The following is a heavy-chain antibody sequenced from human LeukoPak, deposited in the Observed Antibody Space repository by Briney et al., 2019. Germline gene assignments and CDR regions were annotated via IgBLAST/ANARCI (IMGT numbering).Heavy chain of an antibody. CDR2: VNQGATQK. V-gene: IGHV3-7*01. Sequence: GGSLRLSCAASGFTLSDYYMSWIRQAPGKGLEWVAIVNQGATQKYYVDSVKGRFTISRDNAENSLYLQMNNLRAEDTAVYYCAREHYFYYLDAWGKGTTVTVSS. CDR3: AREHYFYYLDA. J-gene: IGHJ6*03. CDR1: GFTLSDYY.